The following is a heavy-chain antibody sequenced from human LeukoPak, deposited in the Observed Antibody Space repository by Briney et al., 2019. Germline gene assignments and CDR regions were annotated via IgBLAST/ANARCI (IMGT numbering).Heavy chain of an antibody. D-gene: IGHD5-18*01. CDR3: ARGNFADTAMDYYYYYYMDV. CDR2: MNPNSGNT. Sequence: ASVKVSCEASGYTFPSYDINWVRQATGQGREGMGWMNPNSGNTDYAQKFQGRVTMHRNTSISTAYMELSSLRSEDTAVYYCARGNFADTAMDYYYYYYMDVWGKGTTVTVSS. V-gene: IGHV1-8*01. J-gene: IGHJ6*03. CDR1: GYTFPSYD.